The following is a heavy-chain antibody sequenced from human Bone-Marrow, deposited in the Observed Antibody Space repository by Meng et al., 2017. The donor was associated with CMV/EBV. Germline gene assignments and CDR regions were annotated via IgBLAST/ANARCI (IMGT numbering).Heavy chain of an antibody. J-gene: IGHJ5*02. CDR1: GFTFSSSW. V-gene: IGHV3-74*01. CDR3: ARVVGSGYSSSWYYYGFDP. D-gene: IGHD6-13*01. CDR2: INTDGSGP. Sequence: GESLKISCVASGFTFSSSWLHWARQAPGKGVVWVSRINTDGSGPGYADSVKGRFTISRDNAKNTLYLQMNSLRAEDTAVYYCARVVGSGYSSSWYYYGFDPWGQGTRVTFSS.